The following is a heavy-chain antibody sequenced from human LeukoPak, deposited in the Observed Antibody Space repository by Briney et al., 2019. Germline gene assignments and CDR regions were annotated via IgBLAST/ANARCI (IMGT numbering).Heavy chain of an antibody. Sequence: SVKVSCKASGGTFSSYAISWVRQAPGQGLEWMGGIIPIFGTANYAQKFQGRGTITADESTSTAYLQLSSLRSEDTAVYYCARGGPGYDYVWGSYRCDYWGQGTLVTVSS. J-gene: IGHJ4*02. CDR3: ARGGPGYDYVWGSYRCDY. CDR2: IIPIFGTA. D-gene: IGHD3-16*02. V-gene: IGHV1-69*13. CDR1: GGTFSSYA.